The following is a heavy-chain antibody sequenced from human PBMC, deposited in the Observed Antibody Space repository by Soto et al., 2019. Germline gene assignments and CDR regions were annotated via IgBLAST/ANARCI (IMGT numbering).Heavy chain of an antibody. D-gene: IGHD3-10*01. V-gene: IGHV4-34*01. Sequence: QVQLQQWGAGLLKPSETLSLTCAVYGGSFSGYYWSWIRQPPGKGLEWIGEINHSGSTNYNPSLKSRVTISVDTSKNQCSLKLSSVTAADTAVYYCATRHYGSGSYSPYYFDYWGQGTLVTVSS. J-gene: IGHJ4*02. CDR3: ATRHYGSGSYSPYYFDY. CDR2: INHSGST. CDR1: GGSFSGYY.